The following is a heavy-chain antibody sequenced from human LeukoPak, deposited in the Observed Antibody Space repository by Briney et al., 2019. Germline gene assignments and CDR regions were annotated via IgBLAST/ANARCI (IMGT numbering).Heavy chain of an antibody. J-gene: IGHJ5*02. Sequence: SETLSLTCTVSGGSISTYYWSWIRQPAGKGLEWIGHIYASGNTNYNPSLKSRVTVSLDTSKNQFSLKLTSVTAADTAVYYCARGGDIVVVPATKRSAWFDPWGQGTLVTVSS. CDR2: IYASGNT. CDR1: GGSISTYY. D-gene: IGHD2-2*01. CDR3: ARGGDIVVVPATKRSAWFDP. V-gene: IGHV4-4*07.